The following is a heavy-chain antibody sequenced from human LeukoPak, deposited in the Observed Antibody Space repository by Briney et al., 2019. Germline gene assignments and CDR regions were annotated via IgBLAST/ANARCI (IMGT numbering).Heavy chain of an antibody. Sequence: ASVKVSCKASGYTFTSYDINWVRQATGQGLEWMGWMNPNSGNTGYAQKFQGRVTMTRNTSISTAYMELSSLRSEDTAVYYCARGRFRWELEIRDFDYWGQGTLVTVSS. CDR1: GYTFTSYD. V-gene: IGHV1-8*01. CDR3: ARGRFRWELEIRDFDY. D-gene: IGHD1-26*01. CDR2: MNPNSGNT. J-gene: IGHJ4*02.